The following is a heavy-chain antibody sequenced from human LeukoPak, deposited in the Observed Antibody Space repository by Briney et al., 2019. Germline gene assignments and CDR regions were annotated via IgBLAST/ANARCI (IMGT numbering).Heavy chain of an antibody. V-gene: IGHV3-30*02. J-gene: IGHJ4*02. Sequence: PGGSLRLSCAASGFTFSSYGIHWVRQAPGKGLEWVAFIHCDGSNKYYADSVKGRFTISRDDSKYTLYLQMNSLRPEDTAVYYCATLGERWLQLQRFPLTDYWGQGTLVTVSS. D-gene: IGHD5-24*01. CDR3: ATLGERWLQLQRFPLTDY. CDR2: IHCDGSNK. CDR1: GFTFSSYG.